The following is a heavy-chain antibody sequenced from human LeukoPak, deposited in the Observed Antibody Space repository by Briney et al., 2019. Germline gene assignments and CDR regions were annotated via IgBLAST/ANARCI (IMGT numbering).Heavy chain of an antibody. V-gene: IGHV3-23*01. CDR1: GFTFSGYA. D-gene: IGHD3-10*01. CDR3: AKDHPLLYFGERVYFDC. CDR2: ISASGCST. Sequence: GGSLRLSCAVSGFTFSGYALSWVRQAPGKGLQWFSAISASGCSTYYADSVNGRFTISRDNSKNTLYLQMNSLRAEDTAVYYCAKDHPLLYFGERVYFDCWGQGTLVTVSS. J-gene: IGHJ4*02.